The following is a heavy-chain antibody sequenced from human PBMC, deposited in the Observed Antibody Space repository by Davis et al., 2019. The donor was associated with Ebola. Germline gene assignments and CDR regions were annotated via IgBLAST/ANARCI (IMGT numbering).Heavy chain of an antibody. V-gene: IGHV3-9*01. CDR2: ISWNSGSI. CDR1: GFTFDAYP. Sequence: SLKISCAASGFTFDAYPMHRVRQAPGKGLEWVSGISWNSGSIGYADSVRGRFTISRDNDENSLYLQMNSLGVDDTAIYLCAKIAEMFCTTTKCYTGASWGLYGLDVWGQGTTVTVSS. CDR3: AKIAEMFCTTTKCYTGASWGLYGLDV. D-gene: IGHD3-16*01. J-gene: IGHJ6*02.